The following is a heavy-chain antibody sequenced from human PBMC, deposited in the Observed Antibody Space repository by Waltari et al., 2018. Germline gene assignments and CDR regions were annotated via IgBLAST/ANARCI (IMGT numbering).Heavy chain of an antibody. V-gene: IGHV3-7*01. D-gene: IGHD4-4*01. CDR2: IRKEGGEE. CDR3: ARDSAPYSNYADAIDI. CDR1: GFTFINYW. Sequence: EVQLVESGGGLVQTGGSLRVSCVASGFTFINYWLSWGRQAPGKGLEWVASIRKEGGEEYYVDSVKGRFTVSRNNATNSLHLHMDSLRVEDTAIYYCARDSAPYSNYADAIDIWGQGTMVIVSS. J-gene: IGHJ3*02.